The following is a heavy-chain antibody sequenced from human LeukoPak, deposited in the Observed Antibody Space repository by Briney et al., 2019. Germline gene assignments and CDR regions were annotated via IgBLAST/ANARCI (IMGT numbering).Heavy chain of an antibody. CDR3: ARDRPYTGGWRGFDY. J-gene: IGHJ4*02. CDR2: IILRFGIA. CDR1: VGTFSRYA. Sequence: TVKVSCKASVGTFSRYAISWVRQPPVQGLDWLEGIILRFGIANYAQKFQGRVTITADESTSTAYMELSSLRSEDTAVYYCARDRPYTGGWRGFDYWGQGTLVTVSS. V-gene: IGHV1-69*01. D-gene: IGHD6-19*01.